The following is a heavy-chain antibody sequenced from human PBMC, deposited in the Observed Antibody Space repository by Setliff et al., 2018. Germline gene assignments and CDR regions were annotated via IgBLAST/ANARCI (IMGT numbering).Heavy chain of an antibody. CDR3: ARTCSGSGCYAGLES. D-gene: IGHD2-15*01. CDR2: IWDDGGNK. V-gene: IGHV3-30-3*01. Sequence: GSLRLSCVVSGFTFKTYTMHWVRQAPGKGLEWVAVIWDDGGNKYHADSVKGRFTISRDNSKNTLYLQMNSLRPEDTAVYYCARTCSGSGCYAGLESWGQGTPVTVSS. CDR1: GFTFKTYT. J-gene: IGHJ4*02.